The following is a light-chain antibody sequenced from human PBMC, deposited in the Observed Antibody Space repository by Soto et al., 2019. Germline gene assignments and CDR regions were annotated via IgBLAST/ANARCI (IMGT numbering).Light chain of an antibody. CDR3: SSYASSNNYV. J-gene: IGLJ1*01. CDR1: SSDVGGYNY. CDR2: DVS. Sequence: QSALTQPPSASGSPGQPVTISCTGASSDVGGYNYVSWYQQHPGKAPRLMIYDVSNRPSGVPDRFSGSKSGNTASLTVSGLQAEDEADYYCSSYASSNNYVFGTGTKVTVL. V-gene: IGLV2-8*01.